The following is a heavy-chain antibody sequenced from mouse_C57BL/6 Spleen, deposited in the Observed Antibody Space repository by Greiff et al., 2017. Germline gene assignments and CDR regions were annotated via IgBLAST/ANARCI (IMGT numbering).Heavy chain of an antibody. J-gene: IGHJ2*01. CDR1: GYAFSSSW. CDR3: ASIYYGNFQLGY. CDR2: IYPGDGDT. Sequence: VKLMESGPELVKPGASVKISCKASGYAFSSSWMNWVKQRPGKGLEWIGRIYPGDGDTNYNGKFKGKATLTADKSSSTAYMQLSSLTSEDSAVYFCASIYYGNFQLGYWGQGTTLTVSS. V-gene: IGHV1-82*01. D-gene: IGHD2-1*01.